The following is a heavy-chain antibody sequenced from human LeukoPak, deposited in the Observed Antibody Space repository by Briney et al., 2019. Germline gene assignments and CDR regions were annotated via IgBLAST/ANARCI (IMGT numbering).Heavy chain of an antibody. CDR2: INHSGST. D-gene: IGHD3-10*01. CDR1: GGSFSGYY. CDR3: ARMTYYYGSGSSYYYGMDV. Sequence: SETLSLTCAVYGGSFSGYYWGWIRQPPGKGLEWIGEINHSGSTNYNPSLKSRVTISVDTSKNQFSLKLSSVTAADTAVYYCARMTYYYGSGSSYYYGMDVWGQGTTVTVSS. J-gene: IGHJ6*02. V-gene: IGHV4-34*01.